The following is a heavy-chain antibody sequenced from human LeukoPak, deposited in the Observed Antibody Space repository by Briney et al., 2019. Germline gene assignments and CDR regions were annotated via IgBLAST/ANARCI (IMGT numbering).Heavy chain of an antibody. CDR1: GFTFKRYN. V-gene: IGHV3-30*02. CDR3: VKDGRKYMFDF. D-gene: IGHD1-1*01. Sequence: GGSLRLSCAASGFTFKRYNMHWLRQAPGKGLEWGAFVEDDESSDSYADSVKGRFTISRDNSKSTVYLQMNSLRPEDTAVYYCVKDGRKYMFDFWGQGILVTVSS. CDR2: VEDDESSD. J-gene: IGHJ4*02.